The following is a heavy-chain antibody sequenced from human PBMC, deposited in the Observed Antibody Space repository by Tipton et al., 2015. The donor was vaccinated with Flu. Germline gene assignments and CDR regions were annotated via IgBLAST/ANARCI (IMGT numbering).Heavy chain of an antibody. CDR2: INSDESNT. J-gene: IGHJ6*02. CDR1: GFTFSTYW. CDR3: ARGGHGSGSYYSYYYYGMDV. V-gene: IGHV3-74*01. Sequence: SLRLSCAASGFTFSTYWMHWVRQAPGKGLVWVSRINSDESNTIYADSVKGRFTISRDNAKNTLYLQMSSLRAEDTAVYYCARGGHGSGSYYSYYYYGMDVWGQGTTVTVSS. D-gene: IGHD3-10*01.